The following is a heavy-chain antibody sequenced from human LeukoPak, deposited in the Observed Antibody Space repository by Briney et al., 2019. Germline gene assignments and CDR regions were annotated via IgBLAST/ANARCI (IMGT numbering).Heavy chain of an antibody. J-gene: IGHJ4*02. CDR1: GFIFSSYS. CDR2: ISSSSSYI. CDR3: ARDKGSDEGSKFDH. Sequence: GGSLRLSCAASGFIFSSYSMNWVRQAPGKGLEWVSSISSSSSYIYYADSVKGRFTISRDNAKNSLYLQMNSLRAEDTAVYYCARDKGSDEGSKFDHWGQGTLVTVSS. V-gene: IGHV3-21*01.